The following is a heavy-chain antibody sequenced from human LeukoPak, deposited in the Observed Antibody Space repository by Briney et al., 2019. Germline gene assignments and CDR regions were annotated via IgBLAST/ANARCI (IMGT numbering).Heavy chain of an antibody. J-gene: IGHJ6*03. CDR1: GYTFTSYY. CDR3: ARDLPYSYGVYYYYYYMDV. V-gene: IGHV1-46*01. D-gene: IGHD5-18*01. CDR2: INPSGGST. Sequence: GASVKVSCKASGYTFTSYYMHWVRQAPGQGLEWMGIINPSGGSTSYAQKFQGRVTMTRDMSTSTVYMELSSLRSEDTAVYYCARDLPYSYGVYYYYYYMDVWGKGTTVTISS.